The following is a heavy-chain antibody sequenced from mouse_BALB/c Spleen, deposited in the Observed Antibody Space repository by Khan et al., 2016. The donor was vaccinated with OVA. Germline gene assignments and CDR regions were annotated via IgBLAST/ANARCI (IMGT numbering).Heavy chain of an antibody. V-gene: IGHV5-6-4*01. D-gene: IGHD2-1*01. J-gene: IGHJ4*01. Sequence: EVELVESGGGFVKPGGSLKLSCAASGFTFSSYTMSWVRQTPEKRLEWVATISSGGSFTYYPDSVKGRFTIFRDNAKNTLYLQMTSLKSEDTAMYYCTRGEGYYGNPYAMDYWGQGTSVTVSS. CDR3: TRGEGYYGNPYAMDY. CDR1: GFTFSSYT. CDR2: ISSGGSFT.